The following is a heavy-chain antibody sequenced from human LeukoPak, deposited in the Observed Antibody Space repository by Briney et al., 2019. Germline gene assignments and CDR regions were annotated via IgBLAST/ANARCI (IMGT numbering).Heavy chain of an antibody. CDR1: GFTFDDYA. Sequence: PGRSLRLFCAASGFTFDDYAMHWVRQAPGKGLEWVSGISWNSGSIGYADSVKGRFTISRDNAKNSLYLQMNSLRAEDTALYYCAKDIGYYGSGSYYNAYFDYWGQGTLVTVSS. D-gene: IGHD3-10*01. CDR2: ISWNSGSI. CDR3: AKDIGYYGSGSYYNAYFDY. V-gene: IGHV3-9*01. J-gene: IGHJ4*02.